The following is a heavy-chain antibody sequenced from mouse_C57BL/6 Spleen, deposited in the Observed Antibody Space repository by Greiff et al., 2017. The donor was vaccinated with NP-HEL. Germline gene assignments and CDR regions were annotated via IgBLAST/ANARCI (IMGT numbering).Heavy chain of an antibody. J-gene: IGHJ3*01. V-gene: IGHV1-69*01. CDR1: GYTFTSYW. CDR3: ARSNYYGSSYPFAY. Sequence: VQLQQPGAELVMPGASVKLSCKASGYTFTSYWMHWVKQRPGQGLEWIGEIDPSDSYTKYNQKFKGKSTLTVDKSSSTAYMQLSSLTSEDSAVYYCARSNYYGSSYPFAYWGQGTLVTVSA. CDR2: IDPSDSYT. D-gene: IGHD1-1*01.